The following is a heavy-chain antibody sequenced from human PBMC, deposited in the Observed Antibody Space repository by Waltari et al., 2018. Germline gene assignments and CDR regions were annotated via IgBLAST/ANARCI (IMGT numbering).Heavy chain of an antibody. CDR2: IKKDGSEK. J-gene: IGHJ6*02. Sequence: EVQLVESGGGLVQPGESLRLSCAASGFFFNNFWMSWVRQAPGKGLEWVANIKKDGSEKYYVDSVKGRFTISRDNAKKLVFLQMSSLRAEDTAVYFCARDGAHYDSSDYYYSYGMDVWGQGTTVTVSS. V-gene: IGHV3-7*01. D-gene: IGHD3-22*01. CDR1: GFFFNNFW. CDR3: ARDGAHYDSSDYYYSYGMDV.